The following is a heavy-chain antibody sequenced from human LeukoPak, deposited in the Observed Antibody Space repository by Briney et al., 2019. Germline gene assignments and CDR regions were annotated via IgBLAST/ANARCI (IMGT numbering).Heavy chain of an antibody. V-gene: IGHV3-48*02. Sequence: GGSLRLSCAASGFTFSSYSMNWVRQAPGKGLERISYISSSSSTIYYTDSVKGRFTISRDNAKNSLYLQMNSLRDEDTALYYCARVPYSTGAVDYWGQGTLVTVSS. CDR1: GFTFSSYS. D-gene: IGHD6-19*01. J-gene: IGHJ4*02. CDR3: ARVPYSTGAVDY. CDR2: ISSSSSTI.